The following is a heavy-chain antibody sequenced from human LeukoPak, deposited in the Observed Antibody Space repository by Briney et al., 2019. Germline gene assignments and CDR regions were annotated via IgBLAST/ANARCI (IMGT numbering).Heavy chain of an antibody. CDR3: ATTLHKLRYFDWLPP. D-gene: IGHD3-9*01. V-gene: IGHV3-48*04. Sequence: GGSLRLSCAASGFNFSTYNMNWVRQAPGKGLEWVSYISSSGSTIYYADSVKGRFTISRDNAKNSLYLQMNSLRAEDTAVYYCATTLHKLRYFDWLPPWGQGTLVTVSS. J-gene: IGHJ5*02. CDR2: ISSSGSTI. CDR1: GFNFSTYN.